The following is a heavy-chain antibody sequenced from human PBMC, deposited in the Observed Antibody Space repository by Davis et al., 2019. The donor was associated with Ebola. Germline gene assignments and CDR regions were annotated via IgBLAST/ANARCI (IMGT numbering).Heavy chain of an antibody. V-gene: IGHV1-18*01. CDR2: ISAYNGQI. Sequence: AASVKVSCKTSGYTFTSYGISWLRQAPGQGLEWMGWISAYNGQIKYAQKFEGRVTMTTDTSTNPGYMELRSLKSEDTAMYYCAKESSSWAYYDSAGYPFDHWGQGTLVTVSS. CDR1: GYTFTSYG. D-gene: IGHD6-13*01. CDR3: AKESSSWAYYDSAGYPFDH. J-gene: IGHJ4*02.